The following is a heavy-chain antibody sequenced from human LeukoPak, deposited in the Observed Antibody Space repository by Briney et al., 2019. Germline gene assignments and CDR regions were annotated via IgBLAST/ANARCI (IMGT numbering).Heavy chain of an antibody. CDR2: IYSSGST. V-gene: IGHV4-4*07. Sequence: SETLSLTCTVSGGSISSYYWSWIRQPAGKGLEWIGRIYSSGSTNYNPSLKSRVTMSVDTSKNQFSLKLSSVIAADTAVYYCARDLMTNYYYYYYMDVWGKGTTVTVSS. J-gene: IGHJ6*03. CDR1: GGSISSYY. D-gene: IGHD3-16*01. CDR3: ARDLMTNYYYYYYMDV.